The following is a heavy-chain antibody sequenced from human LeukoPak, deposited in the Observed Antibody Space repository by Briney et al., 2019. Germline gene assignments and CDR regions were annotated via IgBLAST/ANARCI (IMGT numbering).Heavy chain of an antibody. CDR2: ISAYNGNT. CDR1: GYTFTSYG. V-gene: IGHV1-18*01. Sequence: ASVKVSCKASGYTFTSYGISWVRQAPGQGLEWMGWISAYNGNTNYAQKLQGRVTMTTGTSTSTAYMELRSLRSDDTAVYYCARDPSGRYSSSWYVNWFDPWGQGTLVTVSS. J-gene: IGHJ5*02. D-gene: IGHD6-13*01. CDR3: ARDPSGRYSSSWYVNWFDP.